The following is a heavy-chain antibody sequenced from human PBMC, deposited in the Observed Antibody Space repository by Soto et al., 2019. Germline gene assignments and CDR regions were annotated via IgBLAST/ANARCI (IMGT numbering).Heavy chain of an antibody. CDR1: GYTFTSYD. D-gene: IGHD3-9*01. CDR3: ARAVMLTGYYIHDAFDI. J-gene: IGHJ3*02. V-gene: IGHV1-8*01. CDR2: MNPNSGNT. Sequence: ASVKVSCKASGYTFTSYDINWVRQATGQGLEWMGWMNPNSGNTGYAQKFQGRVTMTRNTSITTAYMELSSLRSEDTAVYYCARAVMLTGYYIHDAFDIWGQGTMVTVAS.